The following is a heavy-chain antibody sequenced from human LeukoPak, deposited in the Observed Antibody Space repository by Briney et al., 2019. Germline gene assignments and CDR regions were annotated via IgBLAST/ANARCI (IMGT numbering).Heavy chain of an antibody. CDR2: INHSGST. J-gene: IGHJ4*02. CDR1: GGSFSGYY. Sequence: SSETLSLTCAVYGGSFSGYYWSWIRQPPGKGLEWIGEINHSGSTNYNPSLKRRVTISVDTSKNQFSLKLSSVTAADTAVYYCAREGRPIRFLEWLPSGYWGQGTLVTVSS. V-gene: IGHV4-34*01. CDR3: AREGRPIRFLEWLPSGY. D-gene: IGHD3-3*01.